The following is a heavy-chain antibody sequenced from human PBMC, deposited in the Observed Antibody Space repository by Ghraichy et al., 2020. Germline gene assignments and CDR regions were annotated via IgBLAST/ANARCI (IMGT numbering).Heavy chain of an antibody. D-gene: IGHD1-26*01. J-gene: IGHJ4*02. CDR1: GFTFSSYA. CDR2: ISGSGGST. V-gene: IGHV3-23*01. Sequence: GGSLRLSCAASGFTFSSYAMSWVRQAPGKGLEWVSAISGSGGSTYYADSVKGRFTISRDNSKNTLYLQMNSLRAEDTAVYYCAISKVRTGATTYWGQGTLVTVSS. CDR3: AISKVRTGATTY.